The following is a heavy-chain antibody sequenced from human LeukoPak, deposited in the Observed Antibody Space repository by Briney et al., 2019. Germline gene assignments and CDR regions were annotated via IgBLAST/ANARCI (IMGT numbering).Heavy chain of an antibody. Sequence: GGSLRLSCAASGFTFSSYWMSWVRQAPGKGLEWVANIKQDGSEKYYVDSVKGRFTISRDNAKNSLYLQMNSLRAEDTAVYYCEREERYYDFWSGPQASDYWGQGTLVTVSS. CDR3: EREERYYDFWSGPQASDY. V-gene: IGHV3-7*01. CDR2: IKQDGSEK. CDR1: GFTFSSYW. J-gene: IGHJ4*02. D-gene: IGHD3-3*01.